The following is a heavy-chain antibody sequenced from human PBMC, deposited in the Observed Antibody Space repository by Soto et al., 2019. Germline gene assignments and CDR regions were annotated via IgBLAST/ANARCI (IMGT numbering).Heavy chain of an antibody. CDR3: ARHVPYCSTPSNCAYGMDV. CDR1: GCSIINYY. V-gene: IGHV4-59*08. CDR2: IYYRGST. J-gene: IGHJ6*02. Sequence: QVQLQESGPRLVKPSETLSLTCTVSGCSIINYYWSWIRQTPGKGLEWIGYIYYRGSTSYNPSLRSRVPSAVDASKNHSSLKLRPVPAAETAVYYCARHVPYCSTPSNCAYGMDVWGQGTTVTVSS. D-gene: IGHD2-2*01.